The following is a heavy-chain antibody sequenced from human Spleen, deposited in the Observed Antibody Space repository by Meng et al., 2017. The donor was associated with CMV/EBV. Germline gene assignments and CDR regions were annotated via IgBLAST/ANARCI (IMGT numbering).Heavy chain of an antibody. J-gene: IGHJ4*02. V-gene: IGHV3-13*01. CDR2: IGTAGDT. Sequence: GESLKISCAASGFTFNTYDMHWVRQPTGEGLQWVSGIGTAGDTYSSDSVKGRFSVSRDTAKNSLYLHMNNVRAGDTAVYYCARAISGRHIDYWGQGTLVTVSS. D-gene: IGHD3-10*01. CDR3: ARAISGRHIDY. CDR1: GFTFNTYD.